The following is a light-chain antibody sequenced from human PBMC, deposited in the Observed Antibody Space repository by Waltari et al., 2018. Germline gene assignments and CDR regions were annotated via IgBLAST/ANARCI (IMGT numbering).Light chain of an antibody. CDR2: DVS. V-gene: IGLV2-14*01. CDR3: SSYTSSSTWV. Sequence: QSALTQPASVSESPGQSITISCTGTSSAVGGYNYVSWYQQHIGKAPKLMIYDVSKRPSGVSNHFSGSKSGNTASLTISGLQAEDEADYYCSSYTSSSTWVFGGGTKLTVL. J-gene: IGLJ3*02. CDR1: SSAVGGYNY.